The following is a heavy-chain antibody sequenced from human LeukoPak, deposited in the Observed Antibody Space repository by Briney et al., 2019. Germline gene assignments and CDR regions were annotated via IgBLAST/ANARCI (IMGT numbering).Heavy chain of an antibody. CDR1: GYTLSEIS. CDR2: IDREDGQT. D-gene: IGHD5-18*01. V-gene: IGHV1-24*01. Sequence: ASVKVSRKVSGYTLSEISMYWVRQAPGKGLEWMGGIDREDGQTIYAQKFQGRVTMTEDTSTDTAYMEVSRLTSEDTAFYYCATVGYSYGAFDYWGQGPLVTVSS. J-gene: IGHJ4*02. CDR3: ATVGYSYGAFDY.